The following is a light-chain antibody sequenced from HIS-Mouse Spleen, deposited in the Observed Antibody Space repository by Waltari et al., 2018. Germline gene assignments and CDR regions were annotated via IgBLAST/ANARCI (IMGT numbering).Light chain of an antibody. CDR3: QQYNNWPPYT. J-gene: IGKJ2*01. CDR2: GAS. Sequence: EIVMTQSPATLSVSPGERATLPYQARQSVSSNLAWYQQKPGQAPRLHSYGASTRATGIPARFSGSGSGTEFTLTISSLQSEDFAVYYCQQYNNWPPYTFGQGTKLEIK. CDR1: QSVSSN. V-gene: IGKV3-15*01.